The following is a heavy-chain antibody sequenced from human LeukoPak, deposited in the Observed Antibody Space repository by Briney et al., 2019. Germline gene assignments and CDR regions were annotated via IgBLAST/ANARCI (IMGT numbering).Heavy chain of an antibody. V-gene: IGHV3-33*01. CDR3: ARLYGTYPGWFDP. D-gene: IGHD4-17*01. Sequence: PGGSLRLSCAASGFTFSSYGMHWVRQAPGKGLEWVAVIWYDGSNKYYADSVKGRFTISRDNSKNTLYLQKNSLRAEDTAVYYCARLYGTYPGWFDPWGQGTLVTVSS. CDR1: GFTFSSYG. J-gene: IGHJ5*02. CDR2: IWYDGSNK.